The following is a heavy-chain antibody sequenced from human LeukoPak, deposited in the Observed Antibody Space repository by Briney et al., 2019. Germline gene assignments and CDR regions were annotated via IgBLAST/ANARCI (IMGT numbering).Heavy chain of an antibody. D-gene: IGHD3-10*01. CDR1: GFTFSSYS. CDR2: ISSSSSYI. J-gene: IGHJ4*02. CDR3: ARDLQFMVRGVNQIDY. Sequence: GGSLRLSCAASGFTFSSYSMNWVRQAPGKGLEWVSSISSSSSYIYYADSVKGRFTTSRDNAKNSLYLQMNSLRAEDTAVYYCARDLQFMVRGVNQIDYWGQGTLVTVSS. V-gene: IGHV3-21*01.